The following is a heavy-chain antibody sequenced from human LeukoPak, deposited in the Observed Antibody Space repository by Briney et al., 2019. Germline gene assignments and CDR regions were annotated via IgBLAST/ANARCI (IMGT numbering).Heavy chain of an antibody. J-gene: IGHJ4*02. CDR1: GFTFSSYS. V-gene: IGHV3-21*01. CDR3: ARAVDTAMVYFDY. Sequence: PGGSLRLSCAASGFTFSSYSMNWVRQARGKGLVWVSSISSSSSYRYYADSVKGRFNISRDNAKNSLYLQMNSLRAEDTAVYYCARAVDTAMVYFDYWGQGTLVTVSS. D-gene: IGHD5-18*01. CDR2: ISSSSSYR.